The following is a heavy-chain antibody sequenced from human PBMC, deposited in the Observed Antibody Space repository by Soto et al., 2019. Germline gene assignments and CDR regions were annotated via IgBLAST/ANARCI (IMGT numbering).Heavy chain of an antibody. CDR2: IIPIFGTA. D-gene: IGHD5-12*01. V-gene: IGHV1-69*12. Sequence: QVQLVQSGAEVKKPGSSVKVSCKASGGTFSSYAISWVRQAPGQGLEWMGGIIPIFGTANYAQKCQGRVPITADEYPSTAYMELSILRSEDTAVYYCASGWLQFTRFDYWGQGPLVTVSS. CDR3: ASGWLQFTRFDY. J-gene: IGHJ4*02. CDR1: GGTFSSYA.